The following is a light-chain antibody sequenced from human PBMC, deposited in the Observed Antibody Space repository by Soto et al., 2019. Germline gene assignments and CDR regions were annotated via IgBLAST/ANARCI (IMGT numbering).Light chain of an antibody. J-gene: IGLJ2*01. Sequence: QTVVTQEPSLTVSPGGTVTLTCGSSTGDVTSGHWPYWFQQKPGQAPRTLIFDTSKKHSWTPARFSGSLLGGKAALTLSGAQPEDEADYYCLLSYTGTRPVVFGGGTKVT. CDR3: LLSYTGTRPVV. CDR2: DTS. CDR1: TGDVTSGHW. V-gene: IGLV7-46*01.